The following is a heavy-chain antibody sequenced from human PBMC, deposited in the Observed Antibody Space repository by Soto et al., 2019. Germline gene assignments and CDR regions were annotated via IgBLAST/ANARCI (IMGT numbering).Heavy chain of an antibody. CDR2: IYYSGST. V-gene: IGHV4-59*01. D-gene: IGHD3-22*01. CDR3: ARDYVSSGYYFAFDI. J-gene: IGHJ3*02. CDR1: GASISSYY. Sequence: SETLSLTCTVTGASISSYYWSWIRQPPGKGLEWIGYIYYSGSTNYNPSLKSRVTISVDTSKNQFSLKLSSVTAADTAVYYCARDYVSSGYYFAFDIWGQGTMVT.